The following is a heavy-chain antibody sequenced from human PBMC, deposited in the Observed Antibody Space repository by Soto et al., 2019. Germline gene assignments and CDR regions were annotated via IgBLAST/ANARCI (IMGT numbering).Heavy chain of an antibody. V-gene: IGHV1-18*04. J-gene: IGHJ2*01. CDR1: GYTSSIYG. D-gene: IGHD6-19*01. CDR2: ISGYNGNI. Sequence: QGQLVQSGAEVKKPGASVKVSCKASGYTSSIYGISWVRQAPGQGLEWMAWISGYNGNIKYAQKFQGRVTVATDTTTSGAYTELRILRAVSTAVSYGERAVSSGTYPCFFDLWGRGTLVTVSS. CDR3: ERAVSSGTYPCFFDL.